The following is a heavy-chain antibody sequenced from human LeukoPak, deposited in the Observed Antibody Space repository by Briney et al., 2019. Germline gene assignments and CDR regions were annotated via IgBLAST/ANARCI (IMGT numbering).Heavy chain of an antibody. Sequence: SETLSLTCAVYGGSFSGYYWSWIRQPPGKGLEWIGEINHSGSTNYNPSLKSRVTISVDTSKNQFSLKLSSVTAADTAVYYCARGRRAAAGPTDYWGQGTLVTVSS. J-gene: IGHJ4*02. V-gene: IGHV4-34*01. CDR2: INHSGST. CDR3: ARGRRAAAGPTDY. CDR1: GGSFSGYY. D-gene: IGHD6-13*01.